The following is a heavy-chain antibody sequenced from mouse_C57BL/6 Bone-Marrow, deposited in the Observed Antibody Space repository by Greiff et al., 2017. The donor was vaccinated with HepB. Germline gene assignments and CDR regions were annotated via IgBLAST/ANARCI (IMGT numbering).Heavy chain of an antibody. V-gene: IGHV3-6*01. CDR3: AREGYYYGSSYSAAWFAY. J-gene: IGHJ3*01. Sequence: EVKLLESGPGLVKPSQSLSLTCSVTGYSITSGYYWNWIRQFPGNKLEWMGYISYDGSNNYNPSLKNRISITRDTSKNQFFLKLNSVTTEDTATYYCAREGYYYGSSYSAAWFAYWGQGTLVTVSA. CDR1: GYSITSGYY. CDR2: ISYDGSN. D-gene: IGHD1-1*01.